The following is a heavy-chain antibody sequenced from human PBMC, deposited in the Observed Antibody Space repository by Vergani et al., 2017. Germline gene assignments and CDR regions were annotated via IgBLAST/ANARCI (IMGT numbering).Heavy chain of an antibody. CDR1: GFTFSSYG. V-gene: IGHV3-30*18. Sequence: VQLVESGGGVVQPGRSLRLSCAASGFTFSSYGMHWVRQAPGKGLEWVAVISYDGSNKYYADSVKGRFTISRDNSKNTLYLQMNSLRAEDTAVYYCAKDSSGYVDYWGQGTLVTVSS. CDR3: AKDSSGYVDY. CDR2: ISYDGSNK. D-gene: IGHD3-22*01. J-gene: IGHJ4*02.